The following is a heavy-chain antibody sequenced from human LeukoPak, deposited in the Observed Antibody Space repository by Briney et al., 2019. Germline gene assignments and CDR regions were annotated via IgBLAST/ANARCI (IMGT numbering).Heavy chain of an antibody. V-gene: IGHV1-2*02. D-gene: IGHD2-21*02. CDR1: GYTFTGYY. CDR3: ARQRTAYCGGDCYFLDY. Sequence: PGGSLRLSCAASGYTFTGYYMHWVRQAPGQGLEWMGWINPNSGGTNNAQKFQGRVTMTRDTSISTAYMELSRLRSDDTAVYYCARQRTAYCGGDCYFLDYWGQGTLVTVSS. J-gene: IGHJ4*02. CDR2: INPNSGGT.